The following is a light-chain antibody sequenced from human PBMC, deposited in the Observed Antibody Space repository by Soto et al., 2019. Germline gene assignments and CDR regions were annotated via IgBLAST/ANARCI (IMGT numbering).Light chain of an antibody. CDR2: DAS. CDR3: QQYNSYSWT. Sequence: DIQMTQSPSTLSASVGDRVTITCRASQSISSWLAWYQQKPGKAPKLLIYDASSLESGVPSRFSGSGSGTEFTLTISSLQPDEFATYDCQQYNSYSWTFGQGTKVEIK. V-gene: IGKV1-5*01. J-gene: IGKJ1*01. CDR1: QSISSW.